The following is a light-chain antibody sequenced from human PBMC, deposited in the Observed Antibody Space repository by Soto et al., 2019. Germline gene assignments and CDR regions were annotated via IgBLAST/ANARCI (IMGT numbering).Light chain of an antibody. V-gene: IGKV3-20*01. CDR1: QTVSSTY. J-gene: IGKJ3*01. Sequence: EIVLTQSPGTLSLSPGERATLSCRASQTVSSTYLAWYQQKPGQAPRLLIFGASIRATGIPDRFSGSGSGTDFTLTINSLEPEDFAVYYCPQYGSSPLFTFGPGTKVDIQ. CDR2: GAS. CDR3: PQYGSSPLFT.